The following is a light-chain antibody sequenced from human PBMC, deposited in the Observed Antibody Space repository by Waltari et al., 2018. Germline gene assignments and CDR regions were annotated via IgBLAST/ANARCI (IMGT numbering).Light chain of an antibody. V-gene: IGKV1-5*03. J-gene: IGKJ2*01. CDR3: QQHHNSPYT. CDR2: RAS. CDR1: QDINNW. Sequence: DIQMTQSPSTLSASVGDSVSISCRTSQDINNWLAWYQQKPGQAPHLLIYRASVLETGVPSRFSGSGSETEFTLTISGLQPDDFATYYCQQHHNSPYTFGQGTKLDI.